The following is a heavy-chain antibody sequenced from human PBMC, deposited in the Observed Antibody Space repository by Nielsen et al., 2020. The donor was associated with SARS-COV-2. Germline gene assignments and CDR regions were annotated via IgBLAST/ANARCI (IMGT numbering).Heavy chain of an antibody. Sequence: SVKVSCKASGGTFSGYAISWVRQAPGQGLEWMGGIIPIFGTANYAQKFQGRVTITADESTSTAYMELSSLRSEDTAVYYCARVKRGRPIWFGKYNWFDPWGQGTLVTVSS. CDR1: GGTFSGYA. J-gene: IGHJ5*02. V-gene: IGHV1-69*13. CDR2: IIPIFGTA. D-gene: IGHD3-10*01. CDR3: ARVKRGRPIWFGKYNWFDP.